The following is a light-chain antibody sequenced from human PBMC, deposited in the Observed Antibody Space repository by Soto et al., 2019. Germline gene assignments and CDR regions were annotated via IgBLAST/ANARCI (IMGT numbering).Light chain of an antibody. CDR3: CSYAGCYTYL. CDR1: GHDVGAYNY. CDR2: GVV. Sequence: QSALTQPRSVSGSPGQSVTISCTGTGHDVGAYNYVSWYQQHPGRPPKLLIYGVVRWPSGVPDRFSGSKSGNTASLTISGLQAEDEADYFCCSYAGCYTYLFGTVTKLTVL. J-gene: IGLJ1*01. V-gene: IGLV2-11*01.